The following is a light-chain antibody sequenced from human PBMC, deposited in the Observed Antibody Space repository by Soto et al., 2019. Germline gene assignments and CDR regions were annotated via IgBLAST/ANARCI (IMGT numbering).Light chain of an antibody. CDR1: NIGSRS. J-gene: IGLJ1*01. V-gene: IGLV3-21*02. CDR3: QVWDNDSYHFV. Sequence: SYELTQPPSVSVAPGQTASISCGGNNIGSRSVHWYQQKPGQAPVLVVYDDRDRPSGIPERFAGSNSGNTATLTISRVEAGDEADYYCQVWDNDSYHFVFGSGTKV. CDR2: DDR.